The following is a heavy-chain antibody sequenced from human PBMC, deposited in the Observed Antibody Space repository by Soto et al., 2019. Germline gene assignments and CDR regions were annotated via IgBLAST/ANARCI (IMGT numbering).Heavy chain of an antibody. Sequence: QVQLVQSGAEVKRPGSSVKVSCKASGDTFNFYSINWVRQAPGLGLEWMGRVNPILSMSNYAQRFQGSVTMTADKSTSTAYMELSGLRSGDTAIYYCATSYGSGYRAFDFWGQGALVTVSS. D-gene: IGHD3-10*01. V-gene: IGHV1-69*04. J-gene: IGHJ4*02. CDR2: VNPILSMS. CDR3: ATSYGSGYRAFDF. CDR1: GDTFNFYS.